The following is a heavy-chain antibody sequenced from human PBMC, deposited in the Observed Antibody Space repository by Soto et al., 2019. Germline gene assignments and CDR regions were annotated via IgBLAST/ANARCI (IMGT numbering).Heavy chain of an antibody. CDR2: ISYDGSHQ. Sequence: GGSLRLSCAASGFTFSNYGMHWVRQTPGKGLEWVAVISYDGSHQFYTDSVKGRFTISRDNSKNTLYLQMNSLRAEDTAVYYCAKDQWSDSSGYYPSIFDYWGQGTLVTVSS. V-gene: IGHV3-30*18. J-gene: IGHJ4*02. CDR1: GFTFSNYG. D-gene: IGHD3-22*01. CDR3: AKDQWSDSSGYYPSIFDY.